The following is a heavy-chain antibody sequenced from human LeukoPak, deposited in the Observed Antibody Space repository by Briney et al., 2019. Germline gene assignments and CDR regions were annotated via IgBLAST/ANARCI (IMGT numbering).Heavy chain of an antibody. D-gene: IGHD2-2*01. CDR1: GGSISSGGYY. J-gene: IGHJ5*02. CDR3: ARLPSPCRSTNCYPRQWFDP. CDR2: MYYNGST. V-gene: IGHV4-31*03. Sequence: SETLSLTCTVSGGSISSGGYYWSWIRQHPGKGLEGIGHMYYNGSTYSNPPLKSRVAISADTSKNQFSLKLSPVAAADTAVYYCARLPSPCRSTNCYPRQWFDPWGQGTLVTVSS.